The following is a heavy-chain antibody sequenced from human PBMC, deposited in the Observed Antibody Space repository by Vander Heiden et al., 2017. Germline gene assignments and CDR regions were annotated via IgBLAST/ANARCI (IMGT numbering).Heavy chain of an antibody. CDR3: ARDQRQWLVLEAFDI. Sequence: QVQLVESGGGVVQPGRSLRLSCAASGFTFSSYGMHWVRQAPGKGLEWLAVIWYDGSNKYYADSVKGRFTISRDNSKNTLYLQMNSLRAEDTAVYYCARDQRQWLVLEAFDIWGQGTMVTVSS. D-gene: IGHD6-19*01. J-gene: IGHJ3*02. CDR2: IWYDGSNK. V-gene: IGHV3-33*01. CDR1: GFTFSSYG.